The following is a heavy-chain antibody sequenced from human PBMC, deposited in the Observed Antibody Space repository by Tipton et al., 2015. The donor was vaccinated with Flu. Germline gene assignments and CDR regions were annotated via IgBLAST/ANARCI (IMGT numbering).Heavy chain of an antibody. Sequence: SGFTFSSYWMHWVRQAPGKGLVWVSRINSDGSSTSYADSVKGRFTISRDNAKNTLYLQMNSLRAEDTAVYYCARAEGYCSSTSCYFSPDSPIDYWGQGTLVTVSS. CDR3: ARAEGYCSSTSCYFSPDSPIDY. J-gene: IGHJ4*02. D-gene: IGHD2-2*01. V-gene: IGHV3-74*01. CDR1: GFTFSSYW. CDR2: INSDGSST.